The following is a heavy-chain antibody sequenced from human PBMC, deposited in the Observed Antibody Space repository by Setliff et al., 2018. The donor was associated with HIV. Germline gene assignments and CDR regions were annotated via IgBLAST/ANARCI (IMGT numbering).Heavy chain of an antibody. Sequence: SETLSLTCTVSNGSINSGSYYWSWIRQPAGKRLEWIGRTYTSENTNYSPSFKSRVTISVDVSKNQFYLKLSSVTAADTAVYYCAREYSSSSANWYFDLWGRGTLVTVS. J-gene: IGHJ2*01. V-gene: IGHV4-61*02. CDR3: AREYSSSSANWYFDL. CDR2: TYTSENT. CDR1: NGSINSGSYY. D-gene: IGHD6-6*01.